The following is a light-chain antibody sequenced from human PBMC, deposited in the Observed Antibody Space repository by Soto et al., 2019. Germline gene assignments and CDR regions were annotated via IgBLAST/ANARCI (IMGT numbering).Light chain of an antibody. CDR1: SSDVGAYNY. CDR3: SSFASSNTTV. V-gene: IGLV2-8*01. CDR2: EVT. J-gene: IGLJ3*02. Sequence: QSVLTQPPSASGSPGQSVTISCTGTSSDVGAYNYVSWYQQHAGKAPKLVIYEVTKRPSGVPDRFSGSKSANTASLTVSGLQAEDEADYYCSSFASSNTTVFGGGTKVTVL.